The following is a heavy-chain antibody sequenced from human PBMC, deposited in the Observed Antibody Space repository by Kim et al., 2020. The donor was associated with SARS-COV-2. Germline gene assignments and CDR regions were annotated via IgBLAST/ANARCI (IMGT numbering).Heavy chain of an antibody. CDR3: ARGQIAVAGTFDY. V-gene: IGHV4-34*01. J-gene: IGHJ4*02. Sequence: YNPSLKSRVTISVDTSKNQFSLKLSSVTAADTAVYYCARGQIAVAGTFDYWGQGTLVTVSS. D-gene: IGHD6-19*01.